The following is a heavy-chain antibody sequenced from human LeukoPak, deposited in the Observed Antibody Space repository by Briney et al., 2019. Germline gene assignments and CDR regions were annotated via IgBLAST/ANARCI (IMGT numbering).Heavy chain of an antibody. J-gene: IGHJ3*02. Sequence: SETLSLTCTVSGGSISSNTSYWVWIRQPPGKGLEWIGNIFYSGTTYYNPSLKSRVTISLHTSKNQYSLRLSSVTAADTAVYYCAKPVGYTGYDSSAFDIWGQGTMVTVSS. CDR3: AKPVGYTGYDSSAFDI. V-gene: IGHV4-39*07. D-gene: IGHD5-12*01. CDR1: GGSISSNTSY. CDR2: IFYSGTT.